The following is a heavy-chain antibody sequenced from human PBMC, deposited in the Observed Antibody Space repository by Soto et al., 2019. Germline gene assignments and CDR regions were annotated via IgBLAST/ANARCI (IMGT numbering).Heavy chain of an antibody. V-gene: IGHV1-8*01. J-gene: IGHJ6*04. CDR2: MNPNSGNT. D-gene: IGHD6-13*01. CDR3: ARKSPYSSSGYEYYYYYGMDV. CDR1: GYTFTSYD. Sequence: GASVKVSCKASGYTFTSYDINWVRQATGQGLEWMGWMNPNSGNTGYAQKFQGRVTMTRNTSISTAYMELSSLRSEDTAVYYCARKSPYSSSGYEYYYYYGMDVWGKGTTVTVSS.